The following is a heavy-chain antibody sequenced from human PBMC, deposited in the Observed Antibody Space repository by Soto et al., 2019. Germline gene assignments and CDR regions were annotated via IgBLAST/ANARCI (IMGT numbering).Heavy chain of an antibody. J-gene: IGHJ4*02. D-gene: IGHD2-15*01. CDR3: AKIPPPPGYCSGGRCYYHY. V-gene: IGHV3-23*01. CDR1: GFTFSRYA. Sequence: GSLRLSCAAAGFTFSRYAMSWVRQAPGKGLEWVSAISGSGGSTYYADSVKGRFTISRDNSKNTLYLQMNSLRAEDTAVYYCAKIPPPPGYCSGGRCYYHYWGQGTLVTVSS. CDR2: ISGSGGST.